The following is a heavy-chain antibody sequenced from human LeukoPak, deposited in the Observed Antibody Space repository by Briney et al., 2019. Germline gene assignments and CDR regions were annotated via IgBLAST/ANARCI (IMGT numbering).Heavy chain of an antibody. CDR3: ARLGGGSYSGSYYVAFDI. CDR2: IYYSGST. J-gene: IGHJ3*02. D-gene: IGHD1-26*01. Sequence: PSETLSLTCTVSGVSITSYYWSWIRQPPGKGLECIGYIYYSGSTNYNPSLKSRVTISVDTSKNQFSLKLSSVTAADTAVYYCARLGGGSYSGSYYVAFDIWGQGTMVTVSS. CDR1: GVSITSYY. V-gene: IGHV4-59*01.